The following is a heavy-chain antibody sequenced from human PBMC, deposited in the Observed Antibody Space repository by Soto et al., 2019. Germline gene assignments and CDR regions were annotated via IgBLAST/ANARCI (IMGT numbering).Heavy chain of an antibody. CDR2: IRAYNGNT. CDR3: ARDAPPADY. Sequence: ASVKVXXXAXGXTFTSYGIXWVRQAPAQGLEWMGWIRAYNGNTNYAQKLQGRVTMTTDTSTSTAYMELRSLRSDDTAVYYCARDAPPADYWGQGTLVTVSS. CDR1: GXTFTSYG. J-gene: IGHJ4*02. V-gene: IGHV1-18*01.